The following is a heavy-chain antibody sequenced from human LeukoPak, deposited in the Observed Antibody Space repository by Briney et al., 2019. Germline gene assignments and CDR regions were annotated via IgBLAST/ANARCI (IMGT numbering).Heavy chain of an antibody. Sequence: PSETMSLTCTVSGDSFSGVYWSWIRQPPGKGLEWNGYVYYSGDTNYNPALKSRVTMSLDTSKNQVSLRLSSVTAADTAVYYCASGSSGWYGGLDYWGQGTLVTVSS. CDR3: ASGSSGWYGGLDY. D-gene: IGHD6-19*01. CDR2: VYYSGDT. V-gene: IGHV4-59*08. J-gene: IGHJ4*02. CDR1: GDSFSGVY.